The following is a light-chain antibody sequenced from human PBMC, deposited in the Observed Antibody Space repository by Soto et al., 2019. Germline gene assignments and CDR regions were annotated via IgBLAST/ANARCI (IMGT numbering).Light chain of an antibody. CDR1: QGISNS. Sequence: DIQMTQSPSSLSASIGDRVTISCRASQGISNSLAWYQQKAGEVPKLLIYAASTSHSGVPSRFRGSGSGTDFTLTISSLQPEDVATYYCQNYKSAPWTFGQGTKVEIK. J-gene: IGKJ1*01. CDR3: QNYKSAPWT. V-gene: IGKV1-27*01. CDR2: AAS.